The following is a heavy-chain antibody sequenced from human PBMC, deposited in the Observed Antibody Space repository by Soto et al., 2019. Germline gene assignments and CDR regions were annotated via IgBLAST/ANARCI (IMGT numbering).Heavy chain of an antibody. J-gene: IGHJ4*02. CDR3: AKAGQTYYDFWSGYYPDY. D-gene: IGHD3-3*01. Sequence: SLRLSCAASGFSFDDYAMHWVRQAPGKGPEWVSGISWNSKNIGYADSVKGRFTISRDNAKNSLYLQMNSLRGEDTALYYCAKAGQTYYDFWSGYYPDYWGQGTLVTVSS. CDR2: ISWNSKNI. V-gene: IGHV3-9*01. CDR1: GFSFDDYA.